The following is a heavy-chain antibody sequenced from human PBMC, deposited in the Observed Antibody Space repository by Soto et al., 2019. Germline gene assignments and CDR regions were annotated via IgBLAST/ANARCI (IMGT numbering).Heavy chain of an antibody. CDR1: GFAFSNYA. D-gene: IGHD6-6*01. CDR2: ISTSIDAT. V-gene: IGHV3-23*01. Sequence: GSLGLYCAASGFAFSNYAMHWVRQVPGKGLEWVSSISTSIDATYYADSVKGRFTISRDDSKNTLYLQMNSLRAEDSAVYYCAKDRTVAARPFDYWGQGTQVTVSS. J-gene: IGHJ4*02. CDR3: AKDRTVAARPFDY.